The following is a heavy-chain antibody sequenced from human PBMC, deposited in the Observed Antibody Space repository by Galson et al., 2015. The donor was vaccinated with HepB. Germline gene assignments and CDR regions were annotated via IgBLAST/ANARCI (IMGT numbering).Heavy chain of an antibody. CDR1: GFTFSSYS. D-gene: IGHD3-16*02. V-gene: IGHV3-48*01. Sequence: SLRLSCADSGFTFSSYSMNWVRQAPGKGLEWVSYISSSSSTIYYADSVKGRFTISRDNAKNSLYLQMNSLRAEDTAVYYCARSPSYYDYIWGSYLYFDYWGQGTLVTVSS. CDR3: ARSPSYYDYIWGSYLYFDY. CDR2: ISSSSSTI. J-gene: IGHJ4*02.